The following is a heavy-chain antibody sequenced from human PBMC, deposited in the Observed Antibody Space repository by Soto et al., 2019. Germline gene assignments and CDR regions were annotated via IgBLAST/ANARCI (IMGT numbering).Heavy chain of an antibody. CDR3: VTKNSAYYGYYFDY. CDR1: GGTISTNY. Sequence: SETLSLTCILSGGTISTNYWIWFRQPPGKGLEWIGYVYYRGRTNFNPSLKSRVTISVDTSNNQFSLKLSSVTAADTAVYYCVTKNSAYYGYYFDYWGQGTLVT. D-gene: IGHD3-22*01. V-gene: IGHV4-59*01. J-gene: IGHJ4*02. CDR2: VYYRGRT.